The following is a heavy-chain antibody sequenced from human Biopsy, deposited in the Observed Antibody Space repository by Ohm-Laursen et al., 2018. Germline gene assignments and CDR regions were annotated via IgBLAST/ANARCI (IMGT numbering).Heavy chain of an antibody. V-gene: IGHV4-59*01. CDR2: IYYTGGI. J-gene: IGHJ2*01. Sequence: TLSLTCTVSGGSISGYHWSWIRKSPGKGLEWLAYIYYTGGITSNPSLNGRATMSLDTSKNQFSLRLIYVTAADTAVYYCARTPGKAVAGRFLDLWGRGTLVTVSS. CDR1: GGSISGYH. CDR3: ARTPGKAVAGRFLDL. D-gene: IGHD6-19*01.